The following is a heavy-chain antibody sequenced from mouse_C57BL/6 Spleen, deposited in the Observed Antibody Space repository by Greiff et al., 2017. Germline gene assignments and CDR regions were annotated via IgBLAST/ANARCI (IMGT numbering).Heavy chain of an antibody. CDR1: GYAFSSSW. V-gene: IGHV1-82*01. Sequence: VQLVESGPELVKPGASVKISCKASGYAFSSSWMNWVKQRPGKGLEWIGRIYPGDGDTNYNGKFKGKATLTADKSSSTAYMQLSSLTSEDSAVYFGRRRITTVVEGFDYWGQGTTLTVSS. CDR3: RRRITTVVEGFDY. J-gene: IGHJ2*01. D-gene: IGHD1-1*01. CDR2: IYPGDGDT.